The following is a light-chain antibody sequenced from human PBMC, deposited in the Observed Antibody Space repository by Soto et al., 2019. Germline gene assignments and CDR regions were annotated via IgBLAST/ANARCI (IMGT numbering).Light chain of an antibody. CDR2: GAS. CDR3: QQYGRSPLT. V-gene: IGKV3-20*01. J-gene: IGKJ1*01. CDR1: QSVSSNY. Sequence: EIVLTQSPGTLSLSPGERATLSCRASQSVSSNYLAWYQQKPGQAPRLLIYGASSRATGIPDRFSGSGSGTDFTLTIRRLEPEDFALYYCQQYGRSPLTFGQGTKVEIK.